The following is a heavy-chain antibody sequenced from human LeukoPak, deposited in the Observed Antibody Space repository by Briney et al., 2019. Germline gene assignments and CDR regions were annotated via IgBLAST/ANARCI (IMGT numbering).Heavy chain of an antibody. CDR1: GYTFTGYY. Sequence: ASVKVSCKASGYTFTGYYMHWVRQAPGQGLEWMGWINPNSGGTNYAQKFQGRVTMTRDTSISTAYMELSRLRPDDTAVYYCARADSSYYYYYMDVWGKGTTVTVSS. J-gene: IGHJ6*03. CDR2: INPNSGGT. D-gene: IGHD4-11*01. CDR3: ARADSSYYYYYMDV. V-gene: IGHV1-2*02.